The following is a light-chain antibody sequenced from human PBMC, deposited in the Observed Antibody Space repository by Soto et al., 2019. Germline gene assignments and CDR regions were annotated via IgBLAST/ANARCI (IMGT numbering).Light chain of an antibody. CDR2: EVS. CDR1: SDDVGSFNY. J-gene: IGLJ2*01. CDR3: CSYRRGCTLV. V-gene: IGLV2-14*01. Sequence: QSALTQPASVSGSPGQSITISCTGSSDDVGSFNYVSWYHHHPGNAPKLLIYEVSNRPSGVSGRFSASKTGNTASLTISGLQAEDEADYYCCSYRRGCTLVFAGGTKLTVL.